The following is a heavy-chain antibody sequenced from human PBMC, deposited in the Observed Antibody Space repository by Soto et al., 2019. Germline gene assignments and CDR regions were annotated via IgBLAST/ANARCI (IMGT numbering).Heavy chain of an antibody. D-gene: IGHD3-22*01. CDR2: IYYSGST. Sequence: SETLSLTCTVSGGSISSGDYYWSWIRQPPGKGLEWIGYIYYSGSTYYNPSLKSRVTISVDTSKNQFSLKLSSATAADTAVYYCARALFWKYYDSSGYDYWGQGTLVTVSS. CDR3: ARALFWKYYDSSGYDY. V-gene: IGHV4-30-4*01. CDR1: GGSISSGDYY. J-gene: IGHJ4*02.